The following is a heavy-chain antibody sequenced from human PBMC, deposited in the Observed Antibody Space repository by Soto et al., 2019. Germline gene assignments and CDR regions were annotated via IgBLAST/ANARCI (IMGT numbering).Heavy chain of an antibody. CDR1: GFTFSSYA. Sequence: GGSLRLSCAASGFTFSSYAMYWVRQAPGKGLEWVSSISGSAGGTYYADSVKGRFTISRDNPKNTLDLQMNSLRAEDTAVYYCARAGSTTWQRYYLDSWGQGTLATVSS. D-gene: IGHD2-2*01. J-gene: IGHJ4*02. CDR2: ISGSAGGT. CDR3: ARAGSTTWQRYYLDS. V-gene: IGHV3-23*01.